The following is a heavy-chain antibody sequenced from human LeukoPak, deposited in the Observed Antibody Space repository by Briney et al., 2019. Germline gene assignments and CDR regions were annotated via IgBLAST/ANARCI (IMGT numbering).Heavy chain of an antibody. D-gene: IGHD3-22*01. J-gene: IGHJ4*02. CDR2: ISYDGRNK. CDR1: GFTFSRYT. V-gene: IGHV3-30*04. CDR3: ACEENSSGYSFDY. Sequence: GGSLRLSCAASGFTFSRYTMHWVRRAPGKGLEWVAVISYDGRNKYYADSVKGRFTISRDNSKNTLYLQMNSLRAEDTAVYYCACEENSSGYSFDYWGQGTLVTVSS.